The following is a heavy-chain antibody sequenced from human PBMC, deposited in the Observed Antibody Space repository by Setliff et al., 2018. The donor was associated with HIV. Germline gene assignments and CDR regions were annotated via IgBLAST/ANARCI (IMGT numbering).Heavy chain of an antibody. D-gene: IGHD4-17*01. V-gene: IGHV4-38-2*01. CDR2: IYHNGIT. CDR3: ARRIYGNNPYFDY. CDR1: GYSISSGYY. Sequence: SETLSLTCAVSGYSISSGYYWGWMRQPPGKRLEWSGAIYHNGITYYNPSLKSRVTISVDTSQNQFSLKLSSVTAADTAIYYCARRIYGNNPYFDYWSQGTLVTVSS. J-gene: IGHJ4*02.